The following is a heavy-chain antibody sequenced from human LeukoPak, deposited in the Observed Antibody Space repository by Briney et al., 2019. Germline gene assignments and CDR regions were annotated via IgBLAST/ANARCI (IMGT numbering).Heavy chain of an antibody. D-gene: IGHD4-17*01. Sequence: PSETLSLTCTVSGVSISYNYWSWVRQAPGKGLEWVANIKQDGSEKYYVDSVKGRFTISRDNAKNSLYLQMNSLRAEDTAVYYCARSPPYYGDYVSGYYYYGMDVWGQGTTVTVSS. V-gene: IGHV3-7*01. CDR3: ARSPPYYGDYVSGYYYYGMDV. CDR2: IKQDGSEK. J-gene: IGHJ6*02. CDR1: GVSISYNY.